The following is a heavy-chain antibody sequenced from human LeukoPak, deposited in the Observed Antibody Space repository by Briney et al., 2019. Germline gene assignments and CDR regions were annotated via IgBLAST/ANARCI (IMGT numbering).Heavy chain of an antibody. CDR3: ARDQMFPTDPGNFDY. J-gene: IGHJ4*02. CDR2: ISAYNGNT. D-gene: IGHD3-10*02. Sequence: GASVKVSFKASGYTFTSYGISWVRQAPGQGLEWMGWISAYNGNTNYAQKLQGRVTMTTDTSTSTAYMELRSLRSDDTAVCYCARDQMFPTDPGNFDYWGQGTLVTVSS. V-gene: IGHV1-18*01. CDR1: GYTFTSYG.